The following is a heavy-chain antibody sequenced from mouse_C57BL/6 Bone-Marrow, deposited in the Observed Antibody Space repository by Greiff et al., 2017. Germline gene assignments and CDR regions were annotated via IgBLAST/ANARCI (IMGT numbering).Heavy chain of an antibody. CDR2: IYPGSGST. V-gene: IGHV1-55*01. J-gene: IGHJ1*03. CDR3: ARPYYSNYWYFDV. CDR1: GYTFTSYW. D-gene: IGHD2-5*01. Sequence: QVQLQHPGAELVKPGASVKMSCKASGYTFTSYWITWVKQRPGQGLEWIGDIYPGSGSTNYNEKFKSKATLTVDTSASTAYMQLSSLTSEDSAVYYCARPYYSNYWYFDVWGTGTTVTVSS.